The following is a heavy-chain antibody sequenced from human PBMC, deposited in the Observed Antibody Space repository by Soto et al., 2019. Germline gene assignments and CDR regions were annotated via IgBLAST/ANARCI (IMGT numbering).Heavy chain of an antibody. CDR2: IWYDGSNK. CDR1: GFTFSSYG. D-gene: IGHD6-13*01. V-gene: IGHV3-33*01. J-gene: IGHJ4*02. Sequence: QVQLVESGGGVVQPGRSLRLSCAASGFTFSSYGMHWVRQAPGKGLEWVAVIWYDGSNKDYADSVKGRFTISRDNSKNTLYLQMSSLRAEDTAVYYCASTSSSWYGGIDYWGLGTLVTVSS. CDR3: ASTSSSWYGGIDY.